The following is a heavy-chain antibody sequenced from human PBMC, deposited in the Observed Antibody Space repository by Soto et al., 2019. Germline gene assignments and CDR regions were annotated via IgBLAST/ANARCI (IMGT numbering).Heavy chain of an antibody. CDR3: ARTTAVPNTLRSRYFFDY. J-gene: IGHJ4*02. Sequence: SATLSLTCSVSGGSVSDKTYYWSWIRQPPGKRLEWIGYVYYSGTTNYNPSLKSRVTISVDLSKNRFSLRLSSVTTADTALYYCARTTAVPNTLRSRYFFDYWGRGTLVTVSS. CDR2: VYYSGTT. CDR1: GGSVSDKTYY. D-gene: IGHD4-17*01. V-gene: IGHV4-61*01.